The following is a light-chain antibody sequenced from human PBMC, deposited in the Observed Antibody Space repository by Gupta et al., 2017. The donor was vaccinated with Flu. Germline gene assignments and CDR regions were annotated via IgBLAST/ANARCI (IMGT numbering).Light chain of an antibody. J-gene: IGLJ3*02. V-gene: IGLV1-44*01. CDR1: SSNIGSNS. Sequence: RVTISGSGSSSNIGSNSVNWYYQLPGTAPKLLISSNSQRPSGIPDRISGSKSGTSASLAINGLQSEDEGDYYCAAWDDSLNGPVLGGGTKLTVL. CDR2: SNS. CDR3: AAWDDSLNGPV.